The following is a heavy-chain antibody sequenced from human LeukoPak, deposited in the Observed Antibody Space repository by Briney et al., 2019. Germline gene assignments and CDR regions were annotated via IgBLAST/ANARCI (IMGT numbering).Heavy chain of an antibody. CDR1: GGSISSYY. V-gene: IGHV4-59*08. CDR2: IYYSGST. Sequence: MPSETLSLTCTVSGGSISSYYWSWIRQPPGKGLEWIGYIYYSGSTNYNPSLKTRVTISVHTFKNQFSLNRSSVTAADTAVYYCARGPLTGKRAEFDLWGRGTLVTVSS. D-gene: IGHD1-1*01. CDR3: ARGPLTGKRAEFDL. J-gene: IGHJ2*01.